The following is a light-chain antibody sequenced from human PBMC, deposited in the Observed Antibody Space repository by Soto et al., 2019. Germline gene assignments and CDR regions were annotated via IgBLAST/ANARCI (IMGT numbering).Light chain of an antibody. CDR3: QQYGDSVLT. Sequence: DIQMTQSPSSLSASVGDRVTITCGASESISSYLNWYQQKPGKAPKLLIYAASSLQSGVPSRFSGSGSGTDFTLTISRLEPEDFAVYYCQQYGDSVLTFGGGTKVDIK. V-gene: IGKV1-39*01. CDR1: ESISSY. J-gene: IGKJ4*01. CDR2: AAS.